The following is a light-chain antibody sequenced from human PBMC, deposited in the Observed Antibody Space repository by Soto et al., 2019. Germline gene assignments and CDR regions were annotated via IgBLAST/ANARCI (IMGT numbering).Light chain of an antibody. CDR1: QSVRSD. CDR3: QQWTSWPAIT. V-gene: IGKV3-11*01. CDR2: AAS. J-gene: IGKJ5*01. Sequence: EIVLTQSPGTLSLSPGERATLSCRASQSVRSDLAWYQQNPGQAPRLLIYAASNRATGSPARFSGSGSGTDLTLTISSLEPEDFAVYYCQQWTSWPAITFGQGTRLEIK.